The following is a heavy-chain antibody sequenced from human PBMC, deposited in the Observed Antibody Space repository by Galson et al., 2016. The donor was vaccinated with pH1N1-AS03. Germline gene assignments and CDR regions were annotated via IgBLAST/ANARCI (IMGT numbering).Heavy chain of an antibody. Sequence: SLRLSCAVSGFPVNNIYMSWVRQPPRQGLEWISLIFTSGTTYYADSVKGRFTISRDNSKNTLYLQMNSLRPEDTAVYHCVITSGGRAAHDYWGQGTLVAVSS. CDR2: IFTSGTT. J-gene: IGHJ4*02. D-gene: IGHD2-2*01. V-gene: IGHV3-66*03. CDR1: GFPVNNIY. CDR3: VITSGGRAAHDY.